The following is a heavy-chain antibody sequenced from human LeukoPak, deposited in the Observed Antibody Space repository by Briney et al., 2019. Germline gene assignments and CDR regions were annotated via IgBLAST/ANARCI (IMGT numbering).Heavy chain of an antibody. CDR3: AKTLPTFYGSGSYYKNPIDY. V-gene: IGHV3-23*01. CDR1: GFTFSSYE. J-gene: IGHJ4*02. Sequence: GGSLRLSCAASGFTFSSYEMNWVRQAPGKGLEWVSAISGSGDSTFYADSVKGRFTISRDNSKNTLYMLMNSLRAEDTAVYYCAKTLPTFYGSGSYYKNPIDYWGQGTLVTVSS. D-gene: IGHD3-10*01. CDR2: ISGSGDST.